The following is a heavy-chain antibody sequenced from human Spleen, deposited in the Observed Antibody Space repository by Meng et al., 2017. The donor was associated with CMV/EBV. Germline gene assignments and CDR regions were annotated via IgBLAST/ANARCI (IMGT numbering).Heavy chain of an antibody. CDR1: GFTVSSYN. D-gene: IGHD3-22*01. Sequence: GGSLRLSCAASGFTVSSYNMNWVRQAPGKGLEWVSSISSSSSYIYYADSLKGRFTISRDNAKNSLYLQMNSLRAEDTAVYYCARDLIYYYDSSGSWGQGTLVTVSS. V-gene: IGHV3-21*01. CDR3: ARDLIYYYDSSGS. J-gene: IGHJ5*02. CDR2: ISSSSSYI.